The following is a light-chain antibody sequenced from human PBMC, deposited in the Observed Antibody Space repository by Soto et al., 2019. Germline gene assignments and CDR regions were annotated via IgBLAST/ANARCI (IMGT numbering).Light chain of an antibody. CDR2: DVS. J-gene: IGLJ1*01. CDR1: SSDIGDSNY. V-gene: IGLV2-14*03. CDR3: SSFRSSSTSYV. Sequence: QSVLTQPASVSGSPGQSITISCTGTSSDIGDSNYVSWYQQHPGKAPKLVIYDVSNRPSGVSNRFSGSKSANTASTISGLQAEDEADYYCSSFRSSSTSYVFGTGTKLTVL.